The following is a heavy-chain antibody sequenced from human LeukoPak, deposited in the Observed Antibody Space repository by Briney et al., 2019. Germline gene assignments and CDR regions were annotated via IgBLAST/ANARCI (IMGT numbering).Heavy chain of an antibody. Sequence: SETLSPTCTVSGGSISSSDYYWDWIRQPPGMGLEYIGSIYYSGSTYYNPSLKSRVTISVDTSKNQFSLKLSSVTAADTAVYYCARHRGSSSLFDYWGQGTLVTVSS. V-gene: IGHV4-39*01. CDR2: IYYSGST. CDR1: GGSISSSDYY. J-gene: IGHJ4*02. D-gene: IGHD6-6*01. CDR3: ARHRGSSSLFDY.